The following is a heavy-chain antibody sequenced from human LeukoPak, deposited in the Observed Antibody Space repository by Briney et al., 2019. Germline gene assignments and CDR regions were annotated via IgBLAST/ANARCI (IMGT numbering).Heavy chain of an antibody. CDR1: GYSFTSYW. CDR3: ARAIAAAGRGLPYYFDY. D-gene: IGHD6-13*01. J-gene: IGHJ4*02. CDR2: IYPGDSDT. V-gene: IGHV5-51*01. Sequence: GESLKISCKGSGYSFTSYWIGWVRQMPGKGLEWMGIIYPGDSDTRYSPSFQGQVTISADKSISTAYLQWSSLKASDTAMYYCARAIAAAGRGLPYYFDYWGQGTLVTVSS.